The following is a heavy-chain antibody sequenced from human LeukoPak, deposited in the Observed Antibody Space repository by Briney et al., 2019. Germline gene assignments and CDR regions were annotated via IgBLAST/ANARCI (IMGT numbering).Heavy chain of an antibody. Sequence: PGGSLRLSCAASGFTFSSYGMSWVRQAPGKGLEWVSSISSSSSYIYYADSVKGRFTISRDNAKNSLYLQMNSLRAEDTAVYYCARFAWYYYYYMDVWGKGTTVTVSS. CDR2: ISSSSSYI. J-gene: IGHJ6*03. V-gene: IGHV3-21*01. CDR3: ARFAWYYYYYMDV. CDR1: GFTFSSYG.